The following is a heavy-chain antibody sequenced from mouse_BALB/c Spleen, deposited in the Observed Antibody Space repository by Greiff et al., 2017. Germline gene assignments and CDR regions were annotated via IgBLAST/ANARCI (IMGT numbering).Heavy chain of an antibody. CDR2: IWSGGST. CDR1: GFSLTSYG. V-gene: IGHV2-2*02. J-gene: IGHJ3*01. Sequence: QVQLQQSGPGLVQPSQSLSITCTVSGFSLTSYGVHWVRQSPGKGLEWLGVIWSGGSTDYNAAFISRLSISKDNSKSQVFFKMNSLQANDTAIYYCASHYYGSSGFAYWGQGTLVTVSA. CDR3: ASHYYGSSGFAY. D-gene: IGHD1-1*01.